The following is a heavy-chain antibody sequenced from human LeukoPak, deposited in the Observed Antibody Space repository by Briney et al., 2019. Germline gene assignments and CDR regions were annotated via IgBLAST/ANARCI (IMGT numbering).Heavy chain of an antibody. J-gene: IGHJ6*02. CDR3: ARGPEWYSSSVFARYYYYYGMDV. CDR2: INHSGST. V-gene: IGHV4-30-4*08. CDR1: GGSISSGDYY. Sequence: PSQTLSLTCTVSGGSISSGDYYWSWIRQPPGKGLEWIGEINHSGSTNYNPSLKSRVTISVDTSKNQFSLKLSSVTAADTAVYYCARGPEWYSSSVFARYYYYYGMDVWGQGTTVTVSS. D-gene: IGHD6-6*01.